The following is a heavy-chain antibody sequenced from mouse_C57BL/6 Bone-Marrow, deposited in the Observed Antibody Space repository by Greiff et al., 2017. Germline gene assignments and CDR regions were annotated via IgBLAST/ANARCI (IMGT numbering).Heavy chain of an antibody. J-gene: IGHJ4*01. CDR3: ARSVIYYEYGYYAMDY. CDR2: INPNNGGT. D-gene: IGHD2-4*01. Sequence: EVQLQQSGPELVKPGASVKISCKASGYTFTDYYMNWVKQSHGKSLEWIGDINPNNGGTSYNQKFKGKATLTVDKSSSTAYMELRSLTSEDSAVYYGARSVIYYEYGYYAMDYWGQGTSGTVSS. CDR1: GYTFTDYY. V-gene: IGHV1-26*01.